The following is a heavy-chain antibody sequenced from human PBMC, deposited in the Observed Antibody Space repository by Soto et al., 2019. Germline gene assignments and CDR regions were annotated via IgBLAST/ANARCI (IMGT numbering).Heavy chain of an antibody. V-gene: IGHV4-31*03. D-gene: IGHD7-27*01. CDR1: GGSISSGGYY. Sequence: SETLSLTCTVSGGSISSGGYYWSWIRQHPGKGLEWIGYIYYSGSTYYNPSLKSRVTISVDTSKNQFSLKLSSVTAADTAVYYCARSANWGLAMAFDIWGQGTMVTVSS. J-gene: IGHJ3*02. CDR2: IYYSGST. CDR3: ARSANWGLAMAFDI.